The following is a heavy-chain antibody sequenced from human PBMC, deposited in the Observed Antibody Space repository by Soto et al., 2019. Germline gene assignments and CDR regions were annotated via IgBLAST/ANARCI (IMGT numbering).Heavy chain of an antibody. J-gene: IGHJ4*02. V-gene: IGHV1-69*02. CDR2: IIPFLGVT. D-gene: IGHD3-16*01. Sequence: QVQLVQSGAEVKKPGSSVKVSCKASGGTFSPYTVNWVRQAPGQGLEWMGRIIPFLGVTNYAQKFQARVTPTAEQLTTTAYMGLGRLGIEDTGVFYWAGDWGSNVFTLAFRGFWGRGTLVTVSS. CDR1: GGTFSPYT. CDR3: AGDWGSNVFTLAFRGF.